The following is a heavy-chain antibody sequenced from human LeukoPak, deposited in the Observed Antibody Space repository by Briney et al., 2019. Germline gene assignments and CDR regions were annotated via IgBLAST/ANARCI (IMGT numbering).Heavy chain of an antibody. CDR3: ARIGVFCSSASCYWVAAAGTTFDAFGI. CDR1: GYTFTNYG. V-gene: IGHV1-18*01. J-gene: IGHJ3*02. CDR2: ISAYNGNT. D-gene: IGHD2-2*01. Sequence: ASVKVSCKASGYTFTNYGISWVRQAPGQGLEWMGWISAYNGNTNYAQNLQGRVTMTTDTSTSTAYMELRSLRSDDTAVYYCARIGVFCSSASCYWVAAAGTTFDAFGIWGQGTMVTVSS.